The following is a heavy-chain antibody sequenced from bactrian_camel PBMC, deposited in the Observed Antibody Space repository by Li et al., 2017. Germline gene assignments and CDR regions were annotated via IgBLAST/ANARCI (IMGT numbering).Heavy chain of an antibody. Sequence: QVQLVESGGGSVQPGGSLRLSCAASGHTDSSMCMGWFRQAPGKEREGVGALTHDNGFSYAESVKGRFVISQDKAKGTLYLQMNDLKLEDTGIYTCALNPDPILREDGRCFTHQNANYWGQGTQVTVS. V-gene: IGHV3S53*01. CDR1: GHTDSSMC. J-gene: IGHJ4*01. CDR2: LTHDNGF. CDR3: ALNPDPILREDGRCFTHQNANY. D-gene: IGHD1*01.